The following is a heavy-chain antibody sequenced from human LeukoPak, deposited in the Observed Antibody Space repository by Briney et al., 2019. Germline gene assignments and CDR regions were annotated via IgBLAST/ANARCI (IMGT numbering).Heavy chain of an antibody. V-gene: IGHV3-30-3*01. CDR2: ISYAGSNK. D-gene: IGHD3-10*01. Sequence: PGGSLRLSCAASGFTFSSYAMHWGRQAPGKGLGWVAVISYAGSNKYYADSVKGRFTISRDNSKTTLYLQMNSLRAEDTAVYYCARGDYGSGSYSVIYYFDYWGQGTLVTVSS. CDR1: GFTFSSYA. CDR3: ARGDYGSGSYSVIYYFDY. J-gene: IGHJ4*02.